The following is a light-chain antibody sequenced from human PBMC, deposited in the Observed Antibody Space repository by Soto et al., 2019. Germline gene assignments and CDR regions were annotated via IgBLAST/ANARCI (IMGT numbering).Light chain of an antibody. CDR2: DAS. CDR3: QQYNSYPVT. V-gene: IGKV1-5*01. Sequence: DIQMTQSPSTLSASVGDRVTITCRASQSISSWLAWYQQKPGKAPKLLIYDASSLESGVPSRFSGSGSWTEFTLTISSLQPDDFATYYCQQYNSYPVTFGHGTKVEIK. J-gene: IGKJ1*01. CDR1: QSISSW.